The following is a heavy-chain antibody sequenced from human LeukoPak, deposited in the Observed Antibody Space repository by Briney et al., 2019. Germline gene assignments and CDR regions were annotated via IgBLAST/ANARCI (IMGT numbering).Heavy chain of an antibody. CDR3: ARHYYYYMDV. CDR1: GGSFSSYY. Sequence: SETLSLTCTVSGGSFSSYYWNWIRQPPGKGLEWIGYIYYSGSTNYNPSLKSRVTISVDTSKNQFSLRLSSVTAADTVVYFCARHYYYYMDVWGKGTTVTVSS. V-gene: IGHV4-59*01. J-gene: IGHJ6*03. CDR2: IYYSGST.